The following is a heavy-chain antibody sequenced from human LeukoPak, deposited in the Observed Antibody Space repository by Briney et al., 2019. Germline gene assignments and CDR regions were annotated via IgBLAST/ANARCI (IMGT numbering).Heavy chain of an antibody. CDR2: IKQDGSEK. Sequence: GGSLRLSCAASGFTFSSYWMSWVRQAPGKGLELVANIKQDGSEKYYVDSVKGRFTISRDNAKNSLYLQMNSLRAEDTAVYYCAREPYYYDSSQYYFDYWGQGTLVTVSS. V-gene: IGHV3-7*01. D-gene: IGHD3-22*01. CDR1: GFTFSSYW. CDR3: AREPYYYDSSQYYFDY. J-gene: IGHJ4*02.